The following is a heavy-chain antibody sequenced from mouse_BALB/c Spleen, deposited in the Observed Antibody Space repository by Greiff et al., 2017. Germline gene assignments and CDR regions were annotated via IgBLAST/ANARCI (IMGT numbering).Heavy chain of an antibody. CDR2: IDPENGNT. V-gene: IGHV14-1*02. D-gene: IGHD2-14*01. Sequence: EVMLVESGAELVRPGALVKLSCKASGFNIKDYYMHWVKQRPEQGLEWIGWIDPENGNTIYDPKFQGKASITADTSSNTAYLQLSSLTSEDTAVYYCAGGYDVPYWGQGTLVTVSA. J-gene: IGHJ3*01. CDR1: GFNIKDYY. CDR3: AGGYDVPY.